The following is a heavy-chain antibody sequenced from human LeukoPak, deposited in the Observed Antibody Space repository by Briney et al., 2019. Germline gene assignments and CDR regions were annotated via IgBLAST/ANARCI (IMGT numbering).Heavy chain of an antibody. J-gene: IGHJ6*03. CDR2: ISYDGSNK. CDR1: GFTFSSYA. Sequence: PGGSLRLSCAASGFTFSSYAMHWVRQAPGKGLEWVAVISYDGSNKYYADSVKGRFTISRDNAKNSLYLQMNSLRAEDTALYYCARLYCSSTSCHTLYYYYMDVWGKGTTVTVSS. CDR3: ARLYCSSTSCHTLYYYYMDV. D-gene: IGHD2-2*02. V-gene: IGHV3-30-3*01.